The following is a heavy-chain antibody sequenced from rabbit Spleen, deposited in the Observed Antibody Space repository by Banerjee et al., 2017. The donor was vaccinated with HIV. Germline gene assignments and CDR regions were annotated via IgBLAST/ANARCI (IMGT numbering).Heavy chain of an antibody. CDR3: ARDSGSSFSSYGMDL. V-gene: IGHV1S45*01. CDR2: IHAAGVNNI. Sequence: QEQLEESGGGLVKPEGSLTLTCKASGVSFNDKDVMCWVRQAPGKGLEWIACIHAAGVNNIYYTNWAKGRFTISKTSSTTVTLQMTSLTAADTATYFCARDSGSSFSSYGMDLWGQGTLVTVS. D-gene: IGHD8-1*01. J-gene: IGHJ6*01. CDR1: GVSFNDKDV.